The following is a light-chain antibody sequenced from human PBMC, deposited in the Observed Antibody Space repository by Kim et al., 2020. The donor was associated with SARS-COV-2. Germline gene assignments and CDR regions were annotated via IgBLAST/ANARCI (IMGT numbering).Light chain of an antibody. Sequence: SYELTQPPSMSVAPGKTATITCEGDNIRTRSVNWYQHQPGQAPVVVIYYDSDRPSGIPERFSASNSGNTATLTISRVEAGDEADYYCQVWDSRSETQVFGGGTQLTVL. CDR3: QVWDSRSETQV. CDR2: YDS. V-gene: IGLV3-21*01. CDR1: NIRTRS. J-gene: IGLJ3*02.